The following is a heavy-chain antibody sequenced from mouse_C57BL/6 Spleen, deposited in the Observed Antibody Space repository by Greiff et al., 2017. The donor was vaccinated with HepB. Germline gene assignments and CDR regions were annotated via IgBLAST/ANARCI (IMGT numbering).Heavy chain of an antibody. V-gene: IGHV1-50*01. CDR1: GYTFTSYW. CDR3: ASMRDGEYFDY. CDR2: IDPSDSYT. D-gene: IGHD3-3*01. J-gene: IGHJ2*01. Sequence: QVQLQQPGAELVKPGASVKLSCKASGYTFTSYWMQWVKQRPGQGLEWIGEIDPSDSYTNYNQKFKGKATLTVDTSSSTAYMQVSSLTSEDSAVYYCASMRDGEYFDYWGQGTTLTVSS.